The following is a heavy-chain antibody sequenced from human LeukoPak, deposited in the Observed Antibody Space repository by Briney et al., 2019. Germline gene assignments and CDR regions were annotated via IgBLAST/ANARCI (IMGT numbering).Heavy chain of an antibody. CDR2: ISWDGGNT. CDR1: GFTFDDYA. CDR3: AKEISTPVDSSGYTFDY. V-gene: IGHV3-43*02. D-gene: IGHD3-22*01. J-gene: IGHJ4*02. Sequence: GGSLRLSCAASGFTFDDYAMHWVRQAPGKGLEWVSLISWDGGNTYHADSVKGRLPLSRDNNKHSLSPQIHSLRTKDTALYDCAKEISTPVDSSGYTFDYWGQRTLVTASS.